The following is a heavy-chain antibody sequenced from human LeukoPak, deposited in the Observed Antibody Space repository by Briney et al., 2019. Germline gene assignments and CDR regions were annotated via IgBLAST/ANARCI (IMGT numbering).Heavy chain of an antibody. J-gene: IGHJ5*02. V-gene: IGHV4-4*07. Sequence: SETLSLTCTVSGGSISSYYWSWIRQPAGKGLEWIGRIYTSGSTNYNPPLKSRVTMSVDTSKNQFSLKLSSVTAADTAVYYCSRGTYYYDSSGPLFDPWGQGTLVTVSS. CDR2: IYTSGST. CDR1: GGSISSYY. D-gene: IGHD3-22*01. CDR3: SRGTYYYDSSGPLFDP.